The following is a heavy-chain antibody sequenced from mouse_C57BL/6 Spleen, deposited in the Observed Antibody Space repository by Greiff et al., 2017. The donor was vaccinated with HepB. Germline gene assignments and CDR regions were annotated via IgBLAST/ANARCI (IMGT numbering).Heavy chain of an antibody. CDR2: IAPETGGT. CDR1: GYTFTDYE. D-gene: IGHD2-3*01. Sequence: QVQLQQSGAELVRPGASVTLSCKASGYTFTDYEMHWVKQTPVHGLEWIGAIAPETGGTAYNQKFKGKAILTADKSSSTAYMELRSLTSEDSAVYYCTRAGWLLPYFDYWGQGTTLTVSS. V-gene: IGHV1-15*01. CDR3: TRAGWLLPYFDY. J-gene: IGHJ2*01.